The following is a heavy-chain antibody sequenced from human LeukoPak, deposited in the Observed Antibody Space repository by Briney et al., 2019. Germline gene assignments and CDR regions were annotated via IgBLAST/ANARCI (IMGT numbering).Heavy chain of an antibody. Sequence: PGWSLRLSCVVSGFTFSSYSMIWVRQAPGKGLQWVANMKKDGSETNYGDSVKGRFTISRDNAKNSLYLQMNSLRAEDTAVYYCGRHRSGSGTYFIDHWGQGTLVSVSS. CDR3: GRHRSGSGTYFIDH. D-gene: IGHD3-10*01. V-gene: IGHV3-7*01. CDR2: MKKDGSET. J-gene: IGHJ4*02. CDR1: GFTFSSYS.